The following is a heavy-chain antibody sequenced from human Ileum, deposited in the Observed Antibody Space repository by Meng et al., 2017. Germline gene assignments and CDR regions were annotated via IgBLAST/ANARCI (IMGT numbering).Heavy chain of an antibody. CDR3: ARGGTAYFDY. J-gene: IGHJ4*02. CDR2: IYDSGST. D-gene: IGHD1-1*01. Sequence: QVQLQESGPGLVKPSQTLSLTCTVSGGSISSGGHYWSWIRQHPGKGLEWIGYIYDSGSTYYNPSLKSRIAISGDTPKNQFSLNLSSVTAADTAVYYCARGGTAYFDYWGQGTLVTVSS. CDR1: GGSISSGGHY. V-gene: IGHV4-31*03.